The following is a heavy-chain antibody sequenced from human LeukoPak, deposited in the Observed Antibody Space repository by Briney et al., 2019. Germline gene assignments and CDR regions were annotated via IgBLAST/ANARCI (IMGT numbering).Heavy chain of an antibody. Sequence: SETLSLTCAVYGGSFSGYYWSWISQPPGKGLEWIGEINHSGSTNYNPSLKSRVTISVDTSKNQFSLKLSSVTAADTAVYYCARGLLLWFGELNLLKRAYYYYGMDVWGQGTTVTVSS. CDR2: INHSGST. J-gene: IGHJ6*02. D-gene: IGHD3-10*01. CDR1: GGSFSGYY. CDR3: ARGLLLWFGELNLLKRAYYYYGMDV. V-gene: IGHV4-34*01.